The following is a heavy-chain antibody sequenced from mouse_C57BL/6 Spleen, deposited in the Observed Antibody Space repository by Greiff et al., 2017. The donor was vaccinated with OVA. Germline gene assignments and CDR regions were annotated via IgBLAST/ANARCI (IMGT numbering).Heavy chain of an antibody. D-gene: IGHD1-1*01. CDR1: GFTFSDYG. Sequence: DVHLVESGGGLVKPGGSLKLSCAASGFTFSDYGMHWVRQAPEKGLEWVAYISSGSSTIYYADTVKGRFTISRDNAKNTLFLQMTSLRSEDTAMYYCARSTTVVGDAMDYWGQGTSVTVSS. CDR2: ISSGSSTI. V-gene: IGHV5-17*01. J-gene: IGHJ4*01. CDR3: ARSTTVVGDAMDY.